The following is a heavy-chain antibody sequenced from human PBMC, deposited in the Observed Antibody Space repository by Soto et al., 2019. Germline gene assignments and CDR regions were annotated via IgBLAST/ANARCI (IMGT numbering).Heavy chain of an antibody. V-gene: IGHV1-69*13. CDR2: IIPIFGTA. Sequence: SSVKVSCNASACTLSSYTISWVRQALGQALEWMGGIIPIFGTANYAQKFQGRVKITADESTSTAYMELSSLRSEDTAVYYCARVKEQQLVPPYYYYGMDVWGQGTTVPVSS. J-gene: IGHJ6*01. CDR3: ARVKEQQLVPPYYYYGMDV. CDR1: ACTLSSYT. D-gene: IGHD6-13*01.